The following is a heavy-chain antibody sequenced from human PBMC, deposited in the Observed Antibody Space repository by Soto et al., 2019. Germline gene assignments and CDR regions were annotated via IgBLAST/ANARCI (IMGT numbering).Heavy chain of an antibody. CDR1: GGSVSSGSYD. V-gene: IGHV4-61*01. Sequence: QVQLQESGPGLVKPSETLSLTCTVSGGSVSSGSYDWSWIRQPPGKGLEWIGYIYYSGSTNYNSSLKSRVTISVDTSKHQFSLKLSSVTAADTAVYYCAGAAAGTEGWFDPWGQGTLVTVSS. CDR2: IYYSGST. CDR3: AGAAAGTEGWFDP. D-gene: IGHD6-13*01. J-gene: IGHJ5*02.